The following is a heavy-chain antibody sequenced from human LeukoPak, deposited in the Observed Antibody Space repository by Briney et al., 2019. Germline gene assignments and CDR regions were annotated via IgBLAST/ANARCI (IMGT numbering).Heavy chain of an antibody. CDR1: GFTFSGSA. D-gene: IGHD1-26*01. V-gene: IGHV3-73*01. CDR2: IRTKTNSYAT. J-gene: IGHJ4*02. Sequence: GGSLRLSCAASGFTFSGSAIHWVRQASGKGLEWVGHIRTKTNSYATAYTASVKGRFTISRDDSKNTAYLQMNSLKTEDTAVYYCTGGVGGTVYWGQGTLVTVSS. CDR3: TGGVGGTVY.